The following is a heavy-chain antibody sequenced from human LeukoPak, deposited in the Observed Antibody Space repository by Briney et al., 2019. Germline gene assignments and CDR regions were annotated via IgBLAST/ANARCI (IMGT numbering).Heavy chain of an antibody. CDR1: GYSISSGYY. D-gene: IGHD2-15*01. CDR2: IYHSGST. J-gene: IGHJ4*02. V-gene: IGHV4-38-2*02. CDR3: ARDDGGGSWAPKYYFDY. Sequence: SETLSLTCTVSGYSISSGYYWGWIRQPPGKGLEWIGSIYHSGSTYYNPSLKSRVTISVDTSKNQFSLKLSSVTAADTAVYYCARDDGGGSWAPKYYFDYWGQGTLVTVSS.